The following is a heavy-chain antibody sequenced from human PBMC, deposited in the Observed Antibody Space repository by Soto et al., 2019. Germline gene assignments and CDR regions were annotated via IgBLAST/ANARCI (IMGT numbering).Heavy chain of an antibody. CDR1: GGSFSGYY. J-gene: IGHJ4*02. Sequence: QVQLQQWGAGLLKPSETLSLTCAVYGGSFSGYYWSWIRQPPGKGLEWIGEINHSGSTNYNPSLKSRVIISVDTSKNQFSLKLSSVTAADTAVYYCARGRGAAADYYFDYWGQGTLVTVSS. D-gene: IGHD6-13*01. V-gene: IGHV4-34*01. CDR2: INHSGST. CDR3: ARGRGAAADYYFDY.